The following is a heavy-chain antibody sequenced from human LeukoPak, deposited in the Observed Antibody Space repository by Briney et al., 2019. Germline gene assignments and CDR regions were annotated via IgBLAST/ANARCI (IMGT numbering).Heavy chain of an antibody. CDR3: ARALPQQLTRYSQD. Sequence: GGSLRLSCAASGFTFSNYAMSWVRQAPGKGLEWVSGISGSGANSYYADSVKGRFTISRDNSKNTLYLQMNSLRADDTAVYYCARALPQQLTRYSQDWGQGTLVTVSS. CDR2: ISGSGANS. D-gene: IGHD1-1*01. J-gene: IGHJ1*01. V-gene: IGHV3-23*01. CDR1: GFTFSNYA.